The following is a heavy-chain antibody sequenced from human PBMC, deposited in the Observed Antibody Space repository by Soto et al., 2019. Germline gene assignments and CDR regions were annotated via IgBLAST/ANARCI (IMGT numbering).Heavy chain of an antibody. CDR1: GGTFSSYA. CDR3: ARDGKVDGYNQAYYFDY. J-gene: IGHJ4*02. D-gene: IGHD5-12*01. Sequence: QVQLVQSGAEVKKPGSSVKVSCKASGGTFSSYAISWVRQAPGQGLEWMGGIIPIFGTANYAQKFQGRVTITADESTSTAYRELSSLRSEDTAVYYCARDGKVDGYNQAYYFDYWGQGTLVTVCS. CDR2: IIPIFGTA. V-gene: IGHV1-69*01.